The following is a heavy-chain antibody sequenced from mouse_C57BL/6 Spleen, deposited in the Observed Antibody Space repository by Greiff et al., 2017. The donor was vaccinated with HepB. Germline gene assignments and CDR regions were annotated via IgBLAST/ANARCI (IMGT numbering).Heavy chain of an antibody. CDR3: SRRITTVVAPWAMDY. CDR2: IWSGGST. D-gene: IGHD1-1*01. V-gene: IGHV2-2*01. J-gene: IGHJ4*01. Sequence: VQLVESGPGLVQPSQSLSITCTVSGFSLTSYGVHWVRQSPGKGLEWLGVIWSGGSTDYNAAFISRLSISKDNSKSQVFFKMNSLQADDTAIYYCSRRITTVVAPWAMDYWGQGTSVTVSS. CDR1: GFSLTSYG.